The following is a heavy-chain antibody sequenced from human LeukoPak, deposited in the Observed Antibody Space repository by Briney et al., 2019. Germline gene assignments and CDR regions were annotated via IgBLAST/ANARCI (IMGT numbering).Heavy chain of an antibody. J-gene: IGHJ5*02. CDR3: ARDRGYYDSSGYTYNWFDP. CDR2: IYSGGDT. V-gene: IGHV3-53*01. CDR1: GFTVESKR. D-gene: IGHD3-22*01. Sequence: GGSLRLSCAASGFTVESKRMSWVRQAPGKGLEWVSTIYSGGDTYYADSVKGRFTISRDNSKNTLYLQMNSLRAEDTAVYYCARDRGYYDSSGYTYNWFDPWGQGTLVTVSS.